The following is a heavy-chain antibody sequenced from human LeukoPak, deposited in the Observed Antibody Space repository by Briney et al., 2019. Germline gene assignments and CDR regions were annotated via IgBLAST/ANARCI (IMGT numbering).Heavy chain of an antibody. J-gene: IGHJ3*02. V-gene: IGHV3-7*01. Sequence: PGGSLRLSCAASGFSFSTYWMTWVRQSPGKGLERVANIKEGGSEKVYVDSVKGRFTISRDNAKNSLYLQMNTLRVDDSAIYYCARDPYGGTYGAFDIWGRGTMVSISS. D-gene: IGHD1-26*01. CDR2: IKEGGSEK. CDR3: ARDPYGGTYGAFDI. CDR1: GFSFSTYW.